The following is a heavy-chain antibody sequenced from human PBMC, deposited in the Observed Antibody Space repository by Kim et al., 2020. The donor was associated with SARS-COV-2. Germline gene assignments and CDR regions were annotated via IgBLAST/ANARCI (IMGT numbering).Heavy chain of an antibody. V-gene: IGHV3-23*01. CDR3: AKDRPQVLIAAAGAIDY. D-gene: IGHD6-13*01. J-gene: IGHJ4*02. Sequence: VKGRFTTSRNNPKNTMYLQINSLRAEDTAVYYCAKDRPQVLIAAAGAIDYWGQGTLVTVSS.